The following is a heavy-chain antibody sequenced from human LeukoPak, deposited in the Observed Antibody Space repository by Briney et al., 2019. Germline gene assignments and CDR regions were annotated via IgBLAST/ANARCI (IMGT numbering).Heavy chain of an antibody. CDR2: IYYSGST. CDR1: GGSISSYY. Sequence: SETLSLTCTVSGGSISSYYWSWIRQPPGKGLEWIGYIYYSGSTNYNPSLKGRVTISAGTSKNQFSLKLSSMTAADTAMYYCARSDYCSGGSCYIDYWGQGTLVTVSS. D-gene: IGHD2-15*01. V-gene: IGHV4-59*08. CDR3: ARSDYCSGGSCYIDY. J-gene: IGHJ4*02.